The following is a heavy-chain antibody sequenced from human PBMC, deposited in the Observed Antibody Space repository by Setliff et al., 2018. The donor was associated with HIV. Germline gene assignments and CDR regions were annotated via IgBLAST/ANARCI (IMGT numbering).Heavy chain of an antibody. CDR3: TIGHYVSSSG. CDR1: GFIFRNFW. V-gene: IGHV3-7*03. CDR2: INGDGSEK. Sequence: PGGSLRLSCAGSGFIFRNFWMNWVRQAPGKGLEWVANINGDGSEKYYVDSVKGRSTISRDNVGNSVFLQMNTLRAEDTAVYYCTIGHYVSSSGWGPGTLVTVSS. J-gene: IGHJ4*02. D-gene: IGHD6-6*01.